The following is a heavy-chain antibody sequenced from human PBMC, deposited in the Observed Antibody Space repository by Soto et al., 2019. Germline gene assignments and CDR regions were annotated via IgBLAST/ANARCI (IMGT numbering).Heavy chain of an antibody. CDR2: IIPILGIA. J-gene: IGHJ6*02. V-gene: IGHV1-69*08. CDR3: ARDLAVVNRDYYYGMDV. Sequence: QVQLVQSGAEVKKPGSSVKVSCKASGGTFSSYTISWVRQAPGQGLEWMGRIIPILGIANYAQKFQGRVTITADKSTSTAYMELSSLRSEDTAVYYCARDLAVVNRDYYYGMDVWGQGTTVTVSS. CDR1: GGTFSSYT. D-gene: IGHD2-21*01.